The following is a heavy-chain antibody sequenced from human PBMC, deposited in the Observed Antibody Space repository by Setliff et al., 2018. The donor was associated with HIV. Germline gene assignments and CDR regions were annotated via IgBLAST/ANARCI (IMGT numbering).Heavy chain of an antibody. CDR2: IFYFGSV. V-gene: IGHV4-39*07. D-gene: IGHD1-26*01. Sequence: PSETLSLTCKVSGGSFNTKRTKWGWIRQSPGKGLEWIGSIFYFGSVTYNPSLKSRLLISIDMSKTQFSLNLRSVTAADTAVYYCVRELLGSGGTVPEVNFFYSWGQGTLVTVSS. J-gene: IGHJ5*01. CDR1: GGSFNTKRTK. CDR3: VRELLGSGGTVPEVNFFYS.